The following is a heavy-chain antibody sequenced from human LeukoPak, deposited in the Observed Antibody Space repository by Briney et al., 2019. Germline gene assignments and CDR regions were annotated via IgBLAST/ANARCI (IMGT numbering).Heavy chain of an antibody. CDR3: ARGLWGIDY. J-gene: IGHJ4*02. V-gene: IGHV4-34*01. CDR1: GFTFDDYG. Sequence: GSLRLSCAASGFTFDDYGMSWVRQPPGKGLEWIGEIYHSGSTNYNPSLKSRVTISVDTSKNHFSLKLSSVTAADTAVYYCARGLWGIDYWGQGTLVTVSS. D-gene: IGHD2-21*01. CDR2: IYHSGST.